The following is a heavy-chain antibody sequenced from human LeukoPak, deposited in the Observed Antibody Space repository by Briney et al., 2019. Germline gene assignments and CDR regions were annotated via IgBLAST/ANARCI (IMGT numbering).Heavy chain of an antibody. V-gene: IGHV1-18*01. Sequence: GASVKVSCKASGYTFTSYGISWVRQAPGQGLEWMGWISAYNGNTNYAQKLQGRVTMTTDTSTSTAYMELRSLRSDDTAVYYCARDLVDYGDYRQDYMDVWGKGTTVTVSS. CDR3: ARDLVDYGDYRQDYMDV. CDR1: GYTFTSYG. D-gene: IGHD4-17*01. CDR2: ISAYNGNT. J-gene: IGHJ6*03.